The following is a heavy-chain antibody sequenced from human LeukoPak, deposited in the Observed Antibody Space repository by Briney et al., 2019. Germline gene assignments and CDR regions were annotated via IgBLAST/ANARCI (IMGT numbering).Heavy chain of an antibody. CDR3: ARDCREGYYYYYMDV. CDR2: ISSSSSTI. V-gene: IGHV3-48*01. J-gene: IGHJ6*03. D-gene: IGHD1-26*01. CDR1: GFTFSSYS. Sequence: GGSLRLSCAASGFTFSSYSMNWVRQAPGKGLEWVSYISSSSSTIYYADSVKGRFTISRDNAKNSLYLQMNSLRAEDTAVYYCARDCREGYYYYYMDVWGKGTTVTISS.